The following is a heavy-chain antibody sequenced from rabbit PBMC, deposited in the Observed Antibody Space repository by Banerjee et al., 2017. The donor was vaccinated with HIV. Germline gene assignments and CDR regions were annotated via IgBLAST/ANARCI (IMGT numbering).Heavy chain of an antibody. Sequence: QSLEESGGDLVKPGASLTLTCTASGFSFSSSYWTCWVRQAPGKGLEWIGCIGTTTGSAAYASWAKGRFTISKTSSTTVTLQMTSLTAADTATYFCARGHSSYPYYFDLWGQGTLVTVS. CDR1: GFSFSSSYW. CDR2: IGTTTGSA. J-gene: IGHJ4*01. V-gene: IGHV1S40*01. CDR3: ARGHSSYPYYFDL. D-gene: IGHD8-1*01.